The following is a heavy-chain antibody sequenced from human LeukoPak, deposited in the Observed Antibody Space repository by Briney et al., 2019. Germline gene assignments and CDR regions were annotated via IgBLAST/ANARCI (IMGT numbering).Heavy chain of an antibody. CDR3: AKDSVGRYCSSTSCQRYYYYYGMDV. CDR2: ISGSGGST. CDR1: GFTFSSYA. V-gene: IGHV3-23*01. J-gene: IGHJ6*02. D-gene: IGHD2-2*01. Sequence: GGSLRLSCAASGFTFSSYAMSWVRQAPGKGQEWVSAISGSGGSTYYADSVKGRFTISRDNSKNTLYLQMNSLRAEDTAVYYCAKDSVGRYCSSTSCQRYYYYYGMDVWGQGTTVTVSS.